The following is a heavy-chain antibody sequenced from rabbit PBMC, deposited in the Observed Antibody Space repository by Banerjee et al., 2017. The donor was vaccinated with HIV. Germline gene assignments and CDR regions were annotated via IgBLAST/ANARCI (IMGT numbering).Heavy chain of an antibody. CDR1: AFSFSNKYV. D-gene: IGHD7-1*01. V-gene: IGHV1S40*01. J-gene: IGHJ4*01. CDR3: ARDLTGVTGWNFNL. CDR2: IYINT. Sequence: QSLEESGGDLVKPEGSLTLTCTASAFSFSNKYVMCWVRQAPGKGLEWIGYIYINTYYASWAKGRFTISKTSSTTVTLQMTSLTAADTATYFCARDLTGVTGWNFNLWGQGTLVTVS.